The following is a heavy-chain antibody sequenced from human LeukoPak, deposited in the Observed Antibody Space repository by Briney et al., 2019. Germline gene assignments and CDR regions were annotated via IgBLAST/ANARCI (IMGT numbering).Heavy chain of an antibody. CDR2: INHSGST. V-gene: IGHV4-34*01. Sequence: ASETLSLTRAVYGGSFSGYYWSWIRQPPGKGLEWIGEINHSGSTNYNPSLKSRVTISVDTSKNQFSLKLSSVTAADTAVYCCAGRDRKMTSYYGSAKGWFDPWGQGTLVTVSS. D-gene: IGHD3-10*01. CDR3: AGRDRKMTSYYGSAKGWFDP. J-gene: IGHJ5*02. CDR1: GGSFSGYY.